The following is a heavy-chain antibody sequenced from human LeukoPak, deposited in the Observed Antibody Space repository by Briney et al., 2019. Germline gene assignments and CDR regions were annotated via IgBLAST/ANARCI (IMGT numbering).Heavy chain of an antibody. Sequence: GGSLRLSCAASGFTFSSYWMHWVRQAPGKGLVWVSRINTDGSSTSYADSVKGRFTISRDNAKNTLYLQMNSLRAEDTAVYYCASNWGSGHDAFDIWGQGTMVTVSS. D-gene: IGHD7-27*01. V-gene: IGHV3-74*01. CDR1: GFTFSSYW. J-gene: IGHJ3*02. CDR3: ASNWGSGHDAFDI. CDR2: INTDGSST.